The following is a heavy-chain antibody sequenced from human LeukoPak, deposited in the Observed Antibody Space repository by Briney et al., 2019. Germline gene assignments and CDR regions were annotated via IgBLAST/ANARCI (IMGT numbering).Heavy chain of an antibody. CDR2: ISAYNGNT. V-gene: IGHV1-18*01. Sequence: VASVKVSCKASGYTFTSYGISWVRQAPGQGLEWMGWISAYNGNTNYAQKLQGRVTMTTDTSTSTAYMELRSLRSDDTAVYYCARVHCSSTSCYFPDAFDIWGQGTMVTVSS. D-gene: IGHD2-2*01. CDR1: GYTFTSYG. CDR3: ARVHCSSTSCYFPDAFDI. J-gene: IGHJ3*02.